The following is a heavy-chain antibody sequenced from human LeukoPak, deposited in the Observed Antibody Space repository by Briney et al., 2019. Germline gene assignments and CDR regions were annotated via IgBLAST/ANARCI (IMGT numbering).Heavy chain of an antibody. CDR1: GASVSSYY. Sequence: PSETLSLTCTVSGASVSSYYWIWIRQPAGRGLEWIGRIDASGSTNYNPSLKSRVTMSVDRSKNQFSLKLSSVTAADTAVYYCARALPEYSSGHDAFDIWGQGTMVTVSS. J-gene: IGHJ3*02. D-gene: IGHD6-19*01. V-gene: IGHV4-4*07. CDR3: ARALPEYSSGHDAFDI. CDR2: IDASGST.